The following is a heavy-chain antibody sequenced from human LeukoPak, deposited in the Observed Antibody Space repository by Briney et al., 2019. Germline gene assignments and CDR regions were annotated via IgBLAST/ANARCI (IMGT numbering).Heavy chain of an antibody. Sequence: KTGGSLRLSCVASGFTFSTYEMNWVRQAPGKGLEWVSSISGSSSYIYYADSVKGRFTISRDNAKNSLYLQMNSLRAEDTAVDYCAGGPGITGTTGYFDYWGQGTLVTVSS. J-gene: IGHJ4*02. D-gene: IGHD1-7*01. V-gene: IGHV3-21*01. CDR2: ISGSSSYI. CDR1: GFTFSTYE. CDR3: AGGPGITGTTGYFDY.